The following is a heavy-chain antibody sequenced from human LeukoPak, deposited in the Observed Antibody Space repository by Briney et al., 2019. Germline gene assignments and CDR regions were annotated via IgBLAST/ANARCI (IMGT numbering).Heavy chain of an antibody. V-gene: IGHV1-69*13. D-gene: IGHD2-2*01. J-gene: IGHJ6*04. CDR1: GGTFSSYA. CDR2: IIPIFGTA. CDR3: ASSSSIHIYGMDV. Sequence: ASVKVSCKASGGTFSSYAISWVRQAPGQGPEWMGGIIPIFGTANYAQKFQGRVTITADESTSTAYMELSSLRSEDTAVYYGASSSSIHIYGMDVWGKGTTVTVSS.